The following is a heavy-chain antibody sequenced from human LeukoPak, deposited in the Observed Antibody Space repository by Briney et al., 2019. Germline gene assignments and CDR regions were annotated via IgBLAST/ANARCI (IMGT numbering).Heavy chain of an antibody. J-gene: IGHJ4*02. CDR1: GYTFTSYA. D-gene: IGHD5-24*01. V-gene: IGHV1-2*02. CDR2: ITPSGGT. CDR3: ARDRYGDGFAHLDY. Sequence: ASVKVSCKASGYTFTSYAIHWVRRAPGQGLEWMGWITPSGGTNYPQKFQGRVAITWDTSITTAYMDLSRLTSDDTAVYYCARDRYGDGFAHLDYWGQGALVTVSP.